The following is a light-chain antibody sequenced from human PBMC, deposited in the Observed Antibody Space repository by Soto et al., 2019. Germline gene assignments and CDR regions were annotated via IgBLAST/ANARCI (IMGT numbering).Light chain of an antibody. V-gene: IGKV1-5*03. J-gene: IGKJ4*01. CDR1: QTISSW. CDR2: KAS. CDR3: QHYHNYLLT. Sequence: DIQMTQSPSTLSASVGDRVIITCRASQTISSWLAWYQQKPGKAPKLLIYKASILKSGIPSRFSGSGSGTEFTLPISSVQPDDFATYYCQHYHNYLLTFGGGTTVEIK.